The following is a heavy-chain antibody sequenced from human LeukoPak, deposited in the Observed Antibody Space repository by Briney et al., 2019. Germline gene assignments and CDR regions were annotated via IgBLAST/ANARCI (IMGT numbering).Heavy chain of an antibody. Sequence: PGGSLRLSCAASGFTFSSYAMSWVRQAPGKGLAWVSAIGGSGSRRYHADSVKGRFTISRDNSRYTLYLQMNSLRAEDTAVYYCARAYADSGDYEAYWGQGTLVTVSS. CDR2: IGGSGSRR. D-gene: IGHD4-17*01. CDR1: GFTFSSYA. V-gene: IGHV3-23*01. J-gene: IGHJ4*02. CDR3: ARAYADSGDYEAY.